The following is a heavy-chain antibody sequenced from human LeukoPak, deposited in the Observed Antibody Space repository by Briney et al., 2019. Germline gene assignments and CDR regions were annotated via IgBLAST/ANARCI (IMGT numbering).Heavy chain of an antibody. V-gene: IGHV3-23*01. J-gene: IGHJ4*02. CDR2: VSGNGAGK. CDR1: GFTFNKYI. D-gene: IGHD5-24*01. CDR3: AEGISADGFTFERGADY. Sequence: GGSLRLSCATSGFTFNKYIMSWVRQAPGKGLEWVASVSGNGAGKFYADSVKGRFTVSRDNFENTLSMEMNNLRADDSAVYYCAEGISADGFTFERGADYWGPGTLVTVSS.